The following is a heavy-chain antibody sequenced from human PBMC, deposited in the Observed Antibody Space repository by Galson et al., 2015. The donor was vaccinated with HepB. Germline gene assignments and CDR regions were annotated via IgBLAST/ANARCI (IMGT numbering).Heavy chain of an antibody. CDR3: ARDLEQWLVGGGFDY. V-gene: IGHV3-30-3*01. CDR1: RFTFSNYA. D-gene: IGHD6-19*01. CDR2: ISYDGTNK. J-gene: IGHJ4*02. Sequence: SLRLSCAASRFTFSNYATHWVRQAPGRGLEWVAVISYDGTNKYYADSVKGRFTISRDNSKNTLYLQMNSLRAEDTAVYYCARDLEQWLVGGGFDYWGQGTLVTVSS.